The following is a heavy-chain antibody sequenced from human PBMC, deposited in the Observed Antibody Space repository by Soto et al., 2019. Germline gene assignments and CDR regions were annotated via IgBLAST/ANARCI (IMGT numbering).Heavy chain of an antibody. CDR3: AKRDSGSGRSPPLINY. J-gene: IGHJ4*02. Sequence: QLLESGGGLVQPGGSLRLSCAASGFTFSSYSMNWVRQAPGKGLQWVATVGGGGDNIFYADSVKGPFTIASDDSQNMVFLQMHSLRPEDTAVYFCAKRDSGSGRSPPLINYWGQGTLVTVSS. CDR1: GFTFSSYS. V-gene: IGHV3-23*01. CDR2: VGGGGDNI. D-gene: IGHD3-10*01.